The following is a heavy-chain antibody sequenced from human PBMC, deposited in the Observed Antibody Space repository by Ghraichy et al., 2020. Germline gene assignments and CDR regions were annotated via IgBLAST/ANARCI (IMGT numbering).Heavy chain of an antibody. J-gene: IGHJ4*02. CDR1: GGSISSSSYY. CDR2: IYYSGST. V-gene: IGHV4-39*07. D-gene: IGHD1-26*01. Sequence: SETLSLTCTVSGGSISSSSYYWGWIRQPPGKGLEWIGSIYYSGSTYYNPSLKSRVTISVDTSKNQFSLKLSSVTAADTAVYYCAGWWELHLRDYWGQGTLVTVSS. CDR3: AGWWELHLRDY.